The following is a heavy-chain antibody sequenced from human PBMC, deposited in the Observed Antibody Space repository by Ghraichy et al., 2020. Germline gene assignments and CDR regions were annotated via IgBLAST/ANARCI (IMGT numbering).Heavy chain of an antibody. CDR1: GFSFSTYN. V-gene: IGHV3-48*02. J-gene: IGHJ4*02. D-gene: IGHD2-15*01. CDR3: ARDDCSGSSRHIDY. CDR2: ITYSRSTV. Sequence: GGSLRLSCGASGFSFSTYNMNWVSQAPGKGLEWISYITYSRSTVYYADSVKDRFTISRDNGKNSLFLQMNSLRDEDTAVYYCARDDCSGSSRHIDYWGQGTLVTVSS.